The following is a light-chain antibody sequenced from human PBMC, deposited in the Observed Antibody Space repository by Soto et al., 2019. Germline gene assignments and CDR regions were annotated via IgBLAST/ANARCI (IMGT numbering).Light chain of an antibody. CDR1: SSDVGGYNY. CDR2: DVS. CDR3: SSYTSSLSGV. J-gene: IGLJ1*01. Sequence: SALTQPASVSGSPGQSITISCTGTSSDVGGYNYVSWYQQHPGKAPKLMIYDVSNRPSGVSNRFSGSKSGNTASLTISGLQAEDEADYYCSSYTSSLSGVFGTGTKVTVL. V-gene: IGLV2-14*01.